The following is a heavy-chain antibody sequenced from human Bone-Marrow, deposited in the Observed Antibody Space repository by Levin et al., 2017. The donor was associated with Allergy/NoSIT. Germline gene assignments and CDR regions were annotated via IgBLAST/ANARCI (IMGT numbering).Heavy chain of an antibody. J-gene: IGHJ3*01. CDR2: INPDGGGT. V-gene: IGHV1-2*02. Sequence: ASVKVSCKATGYTFTDYYIHWIRQAPGQGLEWMGRINPDGGGTKFSQKFEGRVTLSRDTSIRTVNMELSSLRSDDTAVYFCARDLVGVDAFDFWGQGTMVIVSS. D-gene: IGHD1-26*01. CDR3: ARDLVGVDAFDF. CDR1: GYTFTDYY.